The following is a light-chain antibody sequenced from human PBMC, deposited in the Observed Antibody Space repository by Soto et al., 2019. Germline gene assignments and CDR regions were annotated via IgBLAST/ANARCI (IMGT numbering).Light chain of an antibody. V-gene: IGLV3-27*01. CDR1: VLAKKY. CDR2: KDS. CDR3: YSAADNNLV. Sequence: SYELTQPSSVSVSPGQTARITCSGDVLAKKYARWIQQKPGQAPVLVIYKDSERPSGIPERFSGSSSGTTVTLTISGAQVEDEADYYCYSAADNNLVFGGGTKVTVL. J-gene: IGLJ2*01.